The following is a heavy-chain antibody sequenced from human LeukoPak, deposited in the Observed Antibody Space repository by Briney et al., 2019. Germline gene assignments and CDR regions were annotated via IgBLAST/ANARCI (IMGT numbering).Heavy chain of an antibody. D-gene: IGHD3-10*01. J-gene: IGHJ4*02. CDR3: ARSITMVRGPKPGRTGALGSLALGY. CDR2: ISAYNGNT. Sequence: GASVKVSCKASGYTFTSYGISWVRQAPGQGLEWMGWISAYNGNTNYAQKLQGRVTMTTDTSTSTAYMELRSLRSDDTAVYYCARSITMVRGPKPGRTGALGSLALGYWGQGTLVTVSS. CDR1: GYTFTSYG. V-gene: IGHV1-18*01.